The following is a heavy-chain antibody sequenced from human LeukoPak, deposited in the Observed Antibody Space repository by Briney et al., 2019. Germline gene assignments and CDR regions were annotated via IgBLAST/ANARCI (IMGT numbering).Heavy chain of an antibody. CDR2: IYSGGST. CDR1: GFTVSSNY. V-gene: IGHV3-66*02. J-gene: IGHJ4*02. D-gene: IGHD4-23*01. Sequence: GGSLRLSCAASGFTVSSNYMSWVRQAPGKGLEWVSVIYSGGSTYYADSVTGRFTISRDNSKTTLYLQMNSLRAEDTAVYYCARDSGNYYFDYWGQGTLVTVSS. CDR3: ARDSGNYYFDY.